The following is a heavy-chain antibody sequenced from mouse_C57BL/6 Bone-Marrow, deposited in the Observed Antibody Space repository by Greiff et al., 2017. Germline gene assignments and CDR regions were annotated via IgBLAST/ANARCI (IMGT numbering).Heavy chain of an antibody. CDR3: ARELGHYAMDY. CDR2: IWGDGST. CDR1: GFSLTGYG. J-gene: IGHJ4*01. V-gene: IGHV2-6-7*01. D-gene: IGHD4-1*01. Sequence: VQGVESGPGLVAPSQSLSITCTVSGFSLTGYGVNWVRQPPGKGLGWLGMIWGDGSTDYNSALKSRLSISKDNSKSQVFLKMNSLQTDDTARYYCARELGHYAMDYWGQGTSVTVSS.